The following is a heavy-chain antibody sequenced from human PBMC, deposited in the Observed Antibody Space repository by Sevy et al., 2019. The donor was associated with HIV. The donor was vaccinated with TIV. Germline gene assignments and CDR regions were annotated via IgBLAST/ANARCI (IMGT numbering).Heavy chain of an antibody. J-gene: IGHJ6*02. Sequence: SETLSLTCAVYGGSFSGYYWSWIRQPPGKGLEWIGEINHSGSTNYNPSLKSRVTISVDTSKNQFSLKLRSVTAADTAVYYCARLYYYYYGMDVWGQGTTVTVSS. CDR2: INHSGST. CDR1: GGSFSGYY. CDR3: ARLYYYYYGMDV. V-gene: IGHV4-34*01.